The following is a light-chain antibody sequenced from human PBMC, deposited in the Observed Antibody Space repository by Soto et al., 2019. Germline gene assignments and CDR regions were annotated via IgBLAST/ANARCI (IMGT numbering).Light chain of an antibody. CDR2: GAS. J-gene: IGKJ5*01. CDR3: QQANRFPIT. CDR1: QDSSTW. V-gene: IGKV1-12*01. Sequence: IPMTQSPSSVSASVGDRVTITCRASQDSSTWLAWDQQTPGKAPTLRIQGASSLQSGVPPRYSGSGYGTDVTLTISSLQPEDVATYYCQQANRFPITFGQGTRLEIK.